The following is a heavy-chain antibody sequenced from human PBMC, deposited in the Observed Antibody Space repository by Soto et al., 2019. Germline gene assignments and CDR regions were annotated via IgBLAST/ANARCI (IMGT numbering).Heavy chain of an antibody. D-gene: IGHD3-10*01. CDR3: ARSPLKLLWFGELSMG. Sequence: SETLSLTCSVSGGSISSRSYSWGWIRQPPGKGLEWIVTIYYSGSSNYDPSLKSRVTISVDTSKNQFSLELSSVTAADTAVYYCARSPLKLLWFGELSMGWGQGTLVTVSS. J-gene: IGHJ4*02. V-gene: IGHV4-39*01. CDR1: GGSISSRSYS. CDR2: IYYSGSS.